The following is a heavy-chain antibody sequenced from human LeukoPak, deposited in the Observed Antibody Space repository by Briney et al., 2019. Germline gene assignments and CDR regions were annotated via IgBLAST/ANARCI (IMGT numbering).Heavy chain of an antibody. CDR1: GYTFTSYD. CDR3: ARGPTYYDFWSGYWRRYMDV. CDR2: MNPNRGNT. D-gene: IGHD3-3*01. J-gene: IGHJ6*03. V-gene: IGHV1-8*01. Sequence: ASVKVSCKASGYTFTSYDINWVGQATGQGLEWMGWMNPNRGNTGYAQKFQGRVTMTRNTSISTAYMELSSPRSEDTAVYYCARGPTYYDFWSGYWRRYMDVWGKGTTVTVSS.